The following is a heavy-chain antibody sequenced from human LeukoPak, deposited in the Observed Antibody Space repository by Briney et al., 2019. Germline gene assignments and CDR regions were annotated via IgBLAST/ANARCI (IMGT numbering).Heavy chain of an antibody. J-gene: IGHJ6*02. CDR3: ARDPILYSSSWYGMDV. CDR1: GGSISSYY. CDR2: IYTSGST. V-gene: IGHV4-4*07. Sequence: SETLSLTYTVSGGSISSYYWSWIRQPAGKGLEWIGRIYTSGSTNYNPSLKSRVTMSVDTSKNQFSLKLSSVTAADTAVYYCARDPILYSSSWYGMDVWGQGTTVTVSS. D-gene: IGHD6-13*01.